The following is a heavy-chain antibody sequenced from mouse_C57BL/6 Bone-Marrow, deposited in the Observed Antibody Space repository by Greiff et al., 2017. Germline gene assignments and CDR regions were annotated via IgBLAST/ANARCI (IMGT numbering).Heavy chain of an antibody. D-gene: IGHD1-1*01. CDR2: INYDGSST. V-gene: IGHV5-16*01. J-gene: IGHJ1*03. CDR1: GFTFSDYY. CDR3: ARDASTVGATGYFDV. Sequence: EVKLMESEGGLVQPGSSMKLSCTASGFTFSDYYMAWVRQVPEKGLEWVANINYDGSSTYYLDSLKSRFIISRDTAKNILYLQMSSLKSEDTATXYCARDASTVGATGYFDVWGTGTTVTVSS.